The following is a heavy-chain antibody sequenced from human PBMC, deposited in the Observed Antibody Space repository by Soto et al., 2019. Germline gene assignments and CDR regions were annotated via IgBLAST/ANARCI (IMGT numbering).Heavy chain of an antibody. V-gene: IGHV1-69*06. D-gene: IGHD5-12*01. CDR3: AIAIYTGYDWLATYGFDV. J-gene: IGHJ6*02. CDR2: TIPNFGTI. CDR1: GGTFSSHT. Sequence: QVQLVQSGAEVKKPGSSVKVSCKASGGTFSSHTINWLRQAPGQGLEWMGRTIPNFGTITYAQKFRGRITITADKHTSTAYMELNSLRSEDTEMYYCAIAIYTGYDWLATYGFDVWGQGNPVAGSS.